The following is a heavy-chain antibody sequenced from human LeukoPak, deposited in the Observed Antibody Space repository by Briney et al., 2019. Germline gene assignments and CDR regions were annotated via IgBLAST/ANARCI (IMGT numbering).Heavy chain of an antibody. Sequence: SQTLSLTCTVSGGSISSGNYYWSWIRQSPGKGLEWIGYIYYSGSTHYNPSLKSRISISKYAAKNQFSLKLTSVTAADTAVYFCARGFSYWGQGTLVTVSS. CDR2: IYYSGST. V-gene: IGHV4-30-4*01. J-gene: IGHJ4*02. CDR1: GGSISSGNYY. CDR3: ARGFSY. D-gene: IGHD3-3*01.